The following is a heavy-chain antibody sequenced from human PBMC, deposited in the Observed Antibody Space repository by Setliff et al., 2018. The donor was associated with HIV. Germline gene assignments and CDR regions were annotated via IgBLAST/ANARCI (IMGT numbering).Heavy chain of an antibody. CDR2: ISYDGSNK. V-gene: IGHV3-30*01. J-gene: IGHJ3*02. CDR1: GFTFSYYA. CDR3: ARDSYAPI. D-gene: IGHD3-10*01. Sequence: GGSLRLSCAASGFTFSYYAMHWVRQAPGKGLEWVALISYDGSNKYYADSVKGRFTISRDNSKNTLYLQMNSLRAEDTAVYYCARDSYAPIWGQGTMVTVSS.